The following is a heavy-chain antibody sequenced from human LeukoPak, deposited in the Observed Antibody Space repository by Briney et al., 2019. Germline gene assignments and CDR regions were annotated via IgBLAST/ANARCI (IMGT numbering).Heavy chain of an antibody. J-gene: IGHJ6*03. Sequence: SETLSLTCTVSGYSISSGYYWGWIRQPLGKGLEWIGSIYHSGSTYYNPSLKSRVTISVDTSKNQFSLKLSSVTALDTAVYYCARVGEGNANGYSYGYDYYYYMDVWGKGTTVTVSS. CDR3: ARVGEGNANGYSYGYDYYYYMDV. CDR1: GYSISSGYY. CDR2: IYHSGST. D-gene: IGHD5-18*01. V-gene: IGHV4-38-2*02.